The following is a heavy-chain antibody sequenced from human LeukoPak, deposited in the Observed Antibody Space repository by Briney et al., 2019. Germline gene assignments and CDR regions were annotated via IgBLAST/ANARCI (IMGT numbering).Heavy chain of an antibody. CDR1: GFTFSSYG. CDR2: IWYDGSNK. D-gene: IGHD1-14*01. CDR3: ARPFARKGPITG. J-gene: IGHJ4*02. V-gene: IGHV3-33*01. Sequence: GGSLRLSCAASGFTFSSYGMHWVRQAPGKGLEWVAVIWYDGSNKYYADSVKGRFTISRDNSKNTLYLQMNSLRAEDTAVYYCARPFARKGPITGWGQGTLVTVSS.